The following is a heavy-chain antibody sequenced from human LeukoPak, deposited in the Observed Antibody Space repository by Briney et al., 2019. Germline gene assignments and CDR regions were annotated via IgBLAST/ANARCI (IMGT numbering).Heavy chain of an antibody. Sequence: GGSLRLSCAASGFTFSSYAMSWVRQAPGKGLEGVSAVSGSGGSTYYADSVKGRFTISRDNSKNTLYLQMNSLRAEDTAVYYCAKVGKNVLRFLEWLLTTDYWGQGTLVTVSS. CDR1: GFTFSSYA. J-gene: IGHJ4*02. D-gene: IGHD3-3*01. CDR2: VSGSGGST. CDR3: AKVGKNVLRFLEWLLTTDY. V-gene: IGHV3-23*01.